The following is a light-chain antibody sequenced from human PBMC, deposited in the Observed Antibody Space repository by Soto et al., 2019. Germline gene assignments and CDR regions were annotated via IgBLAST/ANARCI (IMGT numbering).Light chain of an antibody. V-gene: IGLV2-14*01. CDR1: SSDVGAYNY. J-gene: IGLJ2*01. Sequence: QSALTQPASVSGSPGQSISISCTGTSSDVGAYNYVSWYQQHPGEAPKLIIYDVTNRPSGVSNRFSASKSANTASLTISGLQAEDEAHYYCSSYTTSRTVVFGGGTKLTVL. CDR3: SSYTTSRTVV. CDR2: DVT.